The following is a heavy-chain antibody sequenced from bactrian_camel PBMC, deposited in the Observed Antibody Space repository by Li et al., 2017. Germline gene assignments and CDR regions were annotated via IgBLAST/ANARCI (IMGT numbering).Heavy chain of an antibody. CDR1: GTTYIMKY. J-gene: IGHJ4*01. V-gene: IGHV3S13*01. CDR3: SFAPRFCSASDPKPAEYNY. D-gene: IGHD2*01. CDR2: LDRRYGDT. Sequence: DVQLGKSRGGSGKPRGPLRITCVDYGTTYIMKYLAWFRQVPGKGREAVASLDRRYGDTYYADSVKGRFTISQDKTENMLYLQMVALVPEVKAVYPCSFAPRFCSASDPKPAEYNYCGQGTQVTVS.